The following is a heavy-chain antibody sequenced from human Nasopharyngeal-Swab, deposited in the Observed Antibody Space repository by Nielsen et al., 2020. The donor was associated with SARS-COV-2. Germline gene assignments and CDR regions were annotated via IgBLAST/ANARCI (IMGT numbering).Heavy chain of an antibody. CDR2: ISGDGGTT. CDR1: GFNLHSYA. J-gene: IGHJ5*01. CDR3: ARALGGHPDS. Sequence: GKSLKISCAASGFNLHSYAMHWVRQAPGKGLEYVSVISGDGGTTFYANSVKGRFTISRDNSKNTLYLQMGSLRPEDTAVYYCARALGGHPDSWGQGTLVTISS. D-gene: IGHD2-15*01. V-gene: IGHV3-64*01.